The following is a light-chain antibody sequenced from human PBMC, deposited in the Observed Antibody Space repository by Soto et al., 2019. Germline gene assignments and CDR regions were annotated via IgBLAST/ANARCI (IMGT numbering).Light chain of an antibody. J-gene: IGLJ3*02. Sequence: QSALTQPASVSGSPGQSITISCTGTSRDVGGYNYVSWYQQHPGKAPKLMIYEVSNRPSGVSKRFSGSKSANTASLTISGLQAEDEADYYCSSYTSSNTTVFGGGTKLTVL. CDR1: SRDVGGYNY. CDR2: EVS. V-gene: IGLV2-14*01. CDR3: SSYTSSNTTV.